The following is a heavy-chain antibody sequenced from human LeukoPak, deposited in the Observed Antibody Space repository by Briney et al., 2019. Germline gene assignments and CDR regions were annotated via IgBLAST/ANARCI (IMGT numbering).Heavy chain of an antibody. Sequence: GGSLRLSCAASGFTLSSYAMSWVRQAPGKGLEWVSAISGSGGSTYYADSVKGRFTISRDNSKNTLYLQMNSLRAEDTAVYYCAKNSWEHDAFDIWGQGTMVTVSS. J-gene: IGHJ3*02. D-gene: IGHD1-26*01. V-gene: IGHV3-23*01. CDR1: GFTLSSYA. CDR2: ISGSGGST. CDR3: AKNSWEHDAFDI.